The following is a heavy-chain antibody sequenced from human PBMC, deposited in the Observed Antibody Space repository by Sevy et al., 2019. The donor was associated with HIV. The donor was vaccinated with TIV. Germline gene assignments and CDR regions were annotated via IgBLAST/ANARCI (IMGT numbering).Heavy chain of an antibody. CDR2: ISWNSGSI. CDR1: GLTFDDYA. D-gene: IGHD6-13*01. CDR3: ARDLGSSWYDVDWYFDL. J-gene: IGHJ2*01. V-gene: IGHV3-9*01. Sequence: GGSLRLSCAVSGLTFDDYAMHWVRQAPGKGLEWVSRISWNSGSIDYADSVKGRFSISRDDAKNSLYLQMNSLRPEDTALYYCARDLGSSWYDVDWYFDLWGRGTLVTVSS.